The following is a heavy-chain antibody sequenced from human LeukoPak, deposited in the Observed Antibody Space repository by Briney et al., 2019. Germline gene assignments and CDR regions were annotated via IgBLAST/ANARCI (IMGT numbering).Heavy chain of an antibody. Sequence: GGSPRLSCAASGFTFSSYAMSWVRQAPGKGLEWVSAISGSGGSTYYADSAKGRFTISRDNSKNTLYLQMNSLRAEDTAVYYCAKEAVRELLKGNAFDIWGQGTMVTVSS. CDR1: GFTFSSYA. J-gene: IGHJ3*02. D-gene: IGHD1-26*01. CDR3: AKEAVRELLKGNAFDI. CDR2: ISGSGGST. V-gene: IGHV3-23*01.